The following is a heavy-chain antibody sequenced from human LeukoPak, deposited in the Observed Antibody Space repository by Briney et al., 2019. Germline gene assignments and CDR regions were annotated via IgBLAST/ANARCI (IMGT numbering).Heavy chain of an antibody. D-gene: IGHD6-19*01. CDR1: RFTVISNY. J-gene: IGHJ4*02. Sequence: PRGSLRLSSAASRFTVISNYMSSVRPAPGKGLEWVSVIYSVGSTYYADSVKGRFTISRDNSKNTLYLQMNSLRAEDTAVYYCARAPGYSSGWVDYWGQGTLVTVSS. CDR2: IYSVGST. V-gene: IGHV3-53*01. CDR3: ARAPGYSSGWVDY.